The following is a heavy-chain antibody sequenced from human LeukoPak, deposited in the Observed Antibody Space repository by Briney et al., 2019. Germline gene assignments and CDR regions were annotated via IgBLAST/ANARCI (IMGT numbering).Heavy chain of an antibody. CDR3: AGEQNYGDYSTGP. Sequence: PSETLSPTCTVSGYSISSGYYWGWIRQPPGKGLEWIGSIYHSGSTYYNPSLKSRVTISVDTSKNQFSLKLSSVTAADTAVYYCAGEQNYGDYSTGPWGQGTLVTVSS. CDR1: GYSISSGYY. J-gene: IGHJ5*02. D-gene: IGHD4-17*01. CDR2: IYHSGST. V-gene: IGHV4-38-2*02.